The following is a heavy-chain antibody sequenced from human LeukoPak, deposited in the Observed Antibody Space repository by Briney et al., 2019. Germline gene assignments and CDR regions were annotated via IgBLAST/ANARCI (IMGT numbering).Heavy chain of an antibody. J-gene: IGHJ6*03. D-gene: IGHD6-6*01. CDR3: ATQSSIAARRTPDYYYYYMDV. CDR2: ISAYNGNT. Sequence: GASVKVSCKASGYTFTNYGITWVRQAPGQGLEWMGWISAYNGNTDYAQNFQGRVTMTTDTVTSTAYMELRSLRSDDTAVYYCATQSSIAARRTPDYYYYYMDVWGKGTTVTVSS. V-gene: IGHV1-18*01. CDR1: GYTFTNYG.